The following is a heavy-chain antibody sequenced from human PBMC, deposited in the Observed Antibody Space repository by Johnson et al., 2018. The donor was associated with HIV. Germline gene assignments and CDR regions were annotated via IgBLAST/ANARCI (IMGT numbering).Heavy chain of an antibody. D-gene: IGHD4-23*01. CDR3: ARALRWPNAFDI. J-gene: IGHJ3*02. Sequence: QVQLVESGGGVVQPGRSLRLSCAASGFTFSSYAMHWVSQAPGKGLEWVAVISYDGSNKYYADSVKGRFTISRDNAKNSLYLQMNSLRVDDTALYYCARALRWPNAFDIWGQGTLVTVSS. CDR1: GFTFSSYA. CDR2: ISYDGSNK. V-gene: IGHV3-30-3*01.